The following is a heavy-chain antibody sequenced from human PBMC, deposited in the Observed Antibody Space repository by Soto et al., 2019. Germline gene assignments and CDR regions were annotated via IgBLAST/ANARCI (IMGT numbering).Heavy chain of an antibody. D-gene: IGHD4-17*01. CDR1: GGSISSGNYF. CDR2: IYYSGST. Sequence: PSETLSLTCTVSGGSISSGNYFWSWIRQHPGKGLEWIGYIYYSGSTHYNPSLKSRVTISVDTSKNQFSLKLRSVTAADTAVYYCAREDSTEGGMDVWGQGTTVTVSS. CDR3: AREDSTEGGMDV. J-gene: IGHJ6*02. V-gene: IGHV4-31*03.